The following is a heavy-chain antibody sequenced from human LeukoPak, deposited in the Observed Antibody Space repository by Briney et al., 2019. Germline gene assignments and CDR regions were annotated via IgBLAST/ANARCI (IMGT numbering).Heavy chain of an antibody. Sequence: GGSLRLSCAASGFTLSSYAMSWVRQAPGKGLEWVSAISGSGGSTYYADSVKGRFTISRDNSKNTLYLQMNSLRAEDTAVYYCAKLATYYYDSSGYYWWGQGTLVTVSS. CDR2: ISGSGGST. J-gene: IGHJ4*02. CDR3: AKLATYYYDSSGYYW. D-gene: IGHD3-22*01. V-gene: IGHV3-23*01. CDR1: GFTLSSYA.